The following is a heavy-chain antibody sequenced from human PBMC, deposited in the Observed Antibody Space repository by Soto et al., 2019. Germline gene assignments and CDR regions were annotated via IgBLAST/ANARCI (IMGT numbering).Heavy chain of an antibody. J-gene: IGHJ4*02. CDR1: GFTFSIFT. V-gene: IGHV3-64*01. CDR2: ISSNGDST. CDR3: ARDTTYCAGDCSVRGFDY. D-gene: IGHD2-21*01. Sequence: GGSLRLSCAAPGFTFSIFTMHWVRQAPGKGLEYVSAISSNGDSTYYANSVKGRFTISRDNSKNTLYLQMGSLRPEDMAVYYCARDTTYCAGDCSVRGFDYWGQGTLVTVSS.